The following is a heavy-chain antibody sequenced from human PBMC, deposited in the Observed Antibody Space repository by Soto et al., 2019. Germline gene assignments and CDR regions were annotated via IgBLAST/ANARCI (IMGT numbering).Heavy chain of an antibody. Sequence: GESLKISCQGSGYRFSSYWIAWVRQMPGKGLEWMGIIYPGDSDTRYSPSFEGQVTMSVDKSNSTAYLHWSSLKASDTAMYHCARQGSNGAYYYYGMDVWGQGTTVTVSS. D-gene: IGHD2-8*01. CDR2: IYPGDSDT. CDR1: GYRFSSYW. J-gene: IGHJ6*02. V-gene: IGHV5-51*01. CDR3: ARQGSNGAYYYYGMDV.